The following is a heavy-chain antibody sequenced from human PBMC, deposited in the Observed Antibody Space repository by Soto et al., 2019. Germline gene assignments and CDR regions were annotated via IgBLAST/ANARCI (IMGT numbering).Heavy chain of an antibody. CDR3: ARGYCTTTNCYAGWFDL. CDR1: GGSISGGGYY. CDR2: IYYTGTT. Sequence: SETLSLTCTVSGGSISGGGYYWSWIRQHPGKGLEWIGYIYYTGTTYYNPSLKSRLTMSVDTSKTQFSLKLNSVTAADTAVYYCARGYCTTTNCYAGWFDLWGQGTLVTVSS. V-gene: IGHV4-31*03. J-gene: IGHJ5*02. D-gene: IGHD2-2*01.